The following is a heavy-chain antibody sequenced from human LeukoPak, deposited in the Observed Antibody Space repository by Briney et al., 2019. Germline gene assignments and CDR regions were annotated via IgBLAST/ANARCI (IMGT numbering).Heavy chain of an antibody. CDR3: ARFSFGVVIGGLDY. CDR2: IKQDGSEK. Sequence: WGSLSLSCAASGFTFSSYWMNWVRQAPGKGLEWVANIKQDGSEKYYVDSVKGRFTISRDNAKNSLYLQMNSLRAEDTAVYYCARFSFGVVIGGLDYWGQGTLVSVSS. J-gene: IGHJ4*02. D-gene: IGHD3-3*01. CDR1: GFTFSSYW. V-gene: IGHV3-7*01.